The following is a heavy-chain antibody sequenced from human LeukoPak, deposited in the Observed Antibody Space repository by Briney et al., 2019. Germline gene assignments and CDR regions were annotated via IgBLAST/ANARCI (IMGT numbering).Heavy chain of an antibody. Sequence: GESLKISCKGSGYSFTSYWIGWVRHMPGKGLEWMGIIYPGDSDTRYSPSFQGQVTISADKSISTAYLQWSSLKASDTAMYYCARSKYPKVVPAAPFDYWGQGTLVTASS. J-gene: IGHJ4*02. CDR1: GYSFTSYW. CDR2: IYPGDSDT. V-gene: IGHV5-51*01. CDR3: ARSKYPKVVPAAPFDY. D-gene: IGHD2-2*01.